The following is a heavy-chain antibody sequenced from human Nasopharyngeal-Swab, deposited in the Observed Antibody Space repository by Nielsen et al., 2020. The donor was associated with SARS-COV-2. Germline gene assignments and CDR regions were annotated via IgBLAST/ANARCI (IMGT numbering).Heavy chain of an antibody. J-gene: IGHJ4*02. Sequence: VRQAPGKGLEWVAVIWHDGSDQRYAESVKGRFTISRDNSKNTLYMQMNSLGAEDTAVYYCARESKFGERYHPEYWGQGTLVTVSS. CDR3: ARESKFGERYHPEY. D-gene: IGHD3-10*01. CDR2: IWHDGSDQ. V-gene: IGHV3-33*01.